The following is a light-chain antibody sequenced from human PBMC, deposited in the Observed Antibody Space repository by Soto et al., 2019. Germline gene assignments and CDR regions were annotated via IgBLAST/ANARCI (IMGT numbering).Light chain of an antibody. Sequence: DIQMTQSPSSLSASVGDRVTITCRASQSVSGYLNWYQQKPGKAPKLLIYATSTLQSGVPSRFSGSGSGTDFTLTISSLQPEDVATYYCQKYNSAPLTFGPGTRLEI. CDR3: QKYNSAPLT. V-gene: IGKV1-39*01. CDR2: ATS. CDR1: QSVSGY. J-gene: IGKJ5*01.